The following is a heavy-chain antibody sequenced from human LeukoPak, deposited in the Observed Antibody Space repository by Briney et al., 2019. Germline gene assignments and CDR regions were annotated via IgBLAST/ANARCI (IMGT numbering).Heavy chain of an antibody. CDR3: ARGEEYYDFWSGYCFWFDP. CDR1: GGSITSYY. V-gene: IGHV4-59*12. D-gene: IGHD3-3*01. J-gene: IGHJ5*02. Sequence: SETLSLTCTVSGGSITSYYWSWIRQPPGKGLEWIGYISYIGSTNYNPSRTSRVTISVDASKNQFSLKLSSVTAADTAVYYCARGEEYYDFWSGYCFWFDPWGQGTLVTVSS. CDR2: ISYIGST.